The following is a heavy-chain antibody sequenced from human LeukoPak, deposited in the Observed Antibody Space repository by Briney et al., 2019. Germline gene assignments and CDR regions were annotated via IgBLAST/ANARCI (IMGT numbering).Heavy chain of an antibody. D-gene: IGHD3-22*01. J-gene: IGHJ4*02. CDR1: GVSFSGYY. Sequence: SETLSLTCAVYGVSFSGYYWSWIRQPPGKGLEWIGEINHSGSTNYNPSLKSRVTISVDTSKNQFSLKLSSVTAADTAMYYCARGVSSGYFTSWGQGTLVTVSS. CDR3: ARGVSSGYFTS. V-gene: IGHV4-34*01. CDR2: INHSGST.